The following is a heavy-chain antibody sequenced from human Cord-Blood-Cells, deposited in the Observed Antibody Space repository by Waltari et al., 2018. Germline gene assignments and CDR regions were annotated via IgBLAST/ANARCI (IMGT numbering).Heavy chain of an antibody. J-gene: IGHJ4*02. CDR1: AGTFSSYA. D-gene: IGHD5-18*01. V-gene: IGHV1-69*01. Sequence: QVQLVQSGAEVKKPGSSVKVSCKASAGTFSSYAISWVRQAPGQGLEWMGGIIPIFGTANYAQKFQGRVTITADESTSTAYMELSSLRSEDTAVYYCAREASIQLWSRDYFDYWGQGTLVTVSS. CDR3: AREASIQLWSRDYFDY. CDR2: IIPIFGTA.